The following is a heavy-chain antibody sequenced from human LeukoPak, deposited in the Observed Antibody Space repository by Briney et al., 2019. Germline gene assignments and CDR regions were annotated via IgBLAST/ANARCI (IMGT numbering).Heavy chain of an antibody. CDR2: ISAYNGNT. CDR1: GYTFTSYG. Sequence: ASVKVSCKASGYTFTSYGISWVRQAPGQGLEWMGWISAYNGNTNYAQKFQGRVTMTTETSTSTAYMDLRSLRSDGTAVYYCATGPLDWQPYYLAYWGQGTLVTVSS. J-gene: IGHJ4*02. D-gene: IGHD3-9*01. V-gene: IGHV1-18*01. CDR3: ATGPLDWQPYYLAY.